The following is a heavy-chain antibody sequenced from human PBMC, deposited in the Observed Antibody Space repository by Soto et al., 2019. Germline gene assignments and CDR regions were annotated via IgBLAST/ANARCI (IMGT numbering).Heavy chain of an antibody. D-gene: IGHD5-18*01. V-gene: IGHV4-59*12. Sequence: SETLSLTCTVSGGSIRSYYWSWIRHPPGKGLEWIGDINHSGSTNYNPSLKSRVTISVDTSKNQFSLKLSSVTAADTAVYYCARSDVDTAMVFDYWGQGTLVTVSS. J-gene: IGHJ4*02. CDR3: ARSDVDTAMVFDY. CDR1: GGSIRSYY. CDR2: INHSGST.